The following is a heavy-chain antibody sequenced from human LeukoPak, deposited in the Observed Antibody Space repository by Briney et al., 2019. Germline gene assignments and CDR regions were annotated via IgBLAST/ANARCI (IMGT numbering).Heavy chain of an antibody. CDR3: ARDGLGRRVVPAGVLDH. J-gene: IGHJ4*02. CDR2: ISYDGTNK. Sequence: PGGSLRLSCAASGFTFSGYAMHWVRQAPGKGLEWVAVISYDGTNKFYADSVKGRFTVSRDISKNTLDLEMNSLRAEDTAVYYCARDGLGRRVVPAGVLDHWGQGTLVTVSS. V-gene: IGHV3-30-3*01. D-gene: IGHD2-2*01. CDR1: GFTFSGYA.